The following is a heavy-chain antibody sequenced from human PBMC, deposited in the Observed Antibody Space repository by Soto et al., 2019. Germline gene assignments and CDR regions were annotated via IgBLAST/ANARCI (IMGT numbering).Heavy chain of an antibody. CDR3: AKDLGSYDTNYYYYGMDV. CDR1: GFTFSSYA. CDR2: ISGSGGST. J-gene: IGHJ6*02. Sequence: EVQLLESGGGLVQPGGSLRLSCAASGFTFSSYAMSWVRQAPGKGLEWVSAISGSGGSTYYADSVKGRFTISRDNSKNTXXLQMNSLRAEDTAVYYCAKDLGSYDTNYYYYGMDVWGQGTTVTVSS. V-gene: IGHV3-23*01. D-gene: IGHD1-26*01.